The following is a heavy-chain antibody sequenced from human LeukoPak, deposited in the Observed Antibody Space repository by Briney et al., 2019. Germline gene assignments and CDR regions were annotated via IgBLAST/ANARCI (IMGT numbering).Heavy chain of an antibody. D-gene: IGHD6-13*01. Sequence: ASVKVSCKASGYTFTGYYMHWVRQAPGQGLEWMGWINPNSGGTNYAQKFQGRVTMTRDTSISTAYMELSRLRSDDTAVCYRARAGWGIAAAGWYWGQGTLVTVSS. CDR1: GYTFTGYY. CDR2: INPNSGGT. V-gene: IGHV1-2*02. CDR3: ARAGWGIAAAGWY. J-gene: IGHJ4*02.